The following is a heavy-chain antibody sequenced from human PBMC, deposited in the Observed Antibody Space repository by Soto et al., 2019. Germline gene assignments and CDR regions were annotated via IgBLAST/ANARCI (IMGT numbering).Heavy chain of an antibody. J-gene: IGHJ5*02. D-gene: IGHD2-21*02. CDR3: ARVVTAILGWFDP. V-gene: IGHV1-69*13. CDR1: GGTFSSYA. Sequence: SVKVSCNASGGTFSSYAISWVRQAPGQGLEWMGGIIPIFGTANYAQKFQGRVTITADESTSTAYMELSSLRSEDTAVYYCARVVTAILGWFDPWGQGTLVTVST. CDR2: IIPIFGTA.